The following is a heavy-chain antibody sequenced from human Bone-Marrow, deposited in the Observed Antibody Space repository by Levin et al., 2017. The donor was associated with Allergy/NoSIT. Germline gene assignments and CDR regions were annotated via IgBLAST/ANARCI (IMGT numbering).Heavy chain of an antibody. CDR3: ARGENVLRYFDWLPPVFDY. D-gene: IGHD3-9*01. V-gene: IGHV3-20*04. Sequence: RPGGSLRLSCAASGFTFDDYGMSWVRQAPGKGLEWVSGINWNGGSTGYADSVKGRFTISRDNAKNSLYLQMNSLRAEDTALYYCARGENVLRYFDWLPPVFDYWGQGTLVTVSS. J-gene: IGHJ4*02. CDR1: GFTFDDYG. CDR2: INWNGGST.